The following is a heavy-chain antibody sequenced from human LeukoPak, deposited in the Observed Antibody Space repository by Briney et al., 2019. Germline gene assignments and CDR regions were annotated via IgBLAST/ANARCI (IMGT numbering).Heavy chain of an antibody. Sequence: ASVKVSCKASGGTFSSYAISWVRQAPGQGLEWMGGIIPIFGTANYAQKFQGRLTMTTDTSTSTTYMELRSLTSDDTAVYYCARDRASAGTGGAYWGQGSLVTVSS. CDR1: GGTFSSYA. V-gene: IGHV1-69*05. CDR3: ARDRASAGTGGAY. J-gene: IGHJ4*02. CDR2: IIPIFGTA. D-gene: IGHD6-13*01.